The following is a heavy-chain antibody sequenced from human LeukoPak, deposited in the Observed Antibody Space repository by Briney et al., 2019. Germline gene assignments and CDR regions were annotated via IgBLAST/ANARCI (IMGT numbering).Heavy chain of an antibody. V-gene: IGHV4-59*08. D-gene: IGHD3-10*01. CDR3: AGHVLFYYYYYMDV. Sequence: SETLSLTSDVSGGSISSYYWTWIRQTPGKGLEWIGYIYYNGETNYNPSLKSRVIISLDTSKNQFSLKVTSVTAADTAVYYCAGHVLFYYYYYMDVWGQGTTVTVSS. J-gene: IGHJ6*03. CDR1: GGSISSYY. CDR2: IYYNGET.